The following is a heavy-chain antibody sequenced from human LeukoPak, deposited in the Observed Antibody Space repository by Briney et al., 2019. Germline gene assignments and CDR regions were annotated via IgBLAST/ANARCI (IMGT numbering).Heavy chain of an antibody. CDR2: IYYSGST. CDR3: ARDLRYGSGSYYMDV. D-gene: IGHD3-10*01. V-gene: IGHV4-39*07. CDR1: GGSISSSSYY. Sequence: PSETLSLTCTVSGGSISSSSYYWGWIRQPPGKGLEWIGSIYYSGSTYYNPSLKSRVTISVDTSKNQFSLKLSSVTAADTAVYYCARDLRYGSGSYYMDVWGKGTTVTVSS. J-gene: IGHJ6*03.